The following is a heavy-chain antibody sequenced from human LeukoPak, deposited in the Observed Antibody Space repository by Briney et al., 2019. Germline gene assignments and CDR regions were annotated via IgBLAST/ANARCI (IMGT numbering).Heavy chain of an antibody. Sequence: AAVKVSCKASGYTFTGYYMHWERQAPGQGLEWMGWINPNSGVTNYAQKLQGRVTITRDTSIDTAYMQLSRLRSDDTAVYYCAKDRYGDYEAPFHYYMDAWGRGTTVTVSS. CDR2: INPNSGVT. CDR1: GYTFTGYY. D-gene: IGHD5-12*01. CDR3: AKDRYGDYEAPFHYYMDA. V-gene: IGHV1-2*02. J-gene: IGHJ6*03.